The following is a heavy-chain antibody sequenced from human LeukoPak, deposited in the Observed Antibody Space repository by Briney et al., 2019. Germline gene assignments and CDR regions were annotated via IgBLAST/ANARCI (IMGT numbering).Heavy chain of an antibody. V-gene: IGHV1-69*06. D-gene: IGHD5-18*01. J-gene: IGHJ4*02. CDR3: ARAPRYSYGPGYFDY. Sequence: ASVKVSCKASGYTFTSYGISWVRQAPGQGLEWMGGIIPIFGTANYAQKFQGRVTITADKSTSTAYMELSSLRSEDTAVYYCARAPRYSYGPGYFDYWGQGTLVTVSS. CDR2: IIPIFGTA. CDR1: GYTFTSYG.